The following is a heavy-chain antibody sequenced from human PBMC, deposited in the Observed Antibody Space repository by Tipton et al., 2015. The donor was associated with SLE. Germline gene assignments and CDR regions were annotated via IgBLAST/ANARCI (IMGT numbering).Heavy chain of an antibody. V-gene: IGHV4-59*02. J-gene: IGHJ6*02. CDR2: IDYDGRP. CDR1: GGSVNGHY. Sequence: TLSLTCTVSGGSVNGHYWNWIRQAPGKGLDWIGYIDYDGRPNYNPSLKSRVTIPVDTSNNQFSLKLSSVTVADTAVYYCAREWSGTNYYYGVDAWGQGTTVTVSS. D-gene: IGHD3-3*01. CDR3: AREWSGTNYYYGVDA.